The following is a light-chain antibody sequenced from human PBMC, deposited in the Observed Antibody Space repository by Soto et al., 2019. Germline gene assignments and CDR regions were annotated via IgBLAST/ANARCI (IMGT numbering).Light chain of an antibody. J-gene: IGKJ1*01. CDR2: GAS. CDR1: QSVSSN. Sequence: EVVMTQSPATLSVYTGDRATLSCRASQSVSSNLAWYQQKPGQAPRLLIYGASTRATGIPARFSGSGSGTEFTLTISSLQSEDFAVYYCQQYNNWPSWTFGQGTNVDNK. V-gene: IGKV3-15*01. CDR3: QQYNNWPSWT.